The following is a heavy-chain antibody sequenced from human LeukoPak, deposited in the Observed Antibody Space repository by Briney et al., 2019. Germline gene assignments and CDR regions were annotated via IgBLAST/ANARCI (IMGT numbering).Heavy chain of an antibody. CDR3: ARSDVATSYFDY. CDR1: GGSFSGYY. V-gene: IGHV4-34*01. Sequence: SETLSLTCAVYGGSFSGYYWSWIRQPPGKGLEWIREISHSGSTNYNPSLKSRVTISVDTSKNQFSLKLSSVTAADTAVYYCARSDVATSYFDYWGQGTLVTVSS. CDR2: ISHSGST. D-gene: IGHD5-12*01. J-gene: IGHJ4*02.